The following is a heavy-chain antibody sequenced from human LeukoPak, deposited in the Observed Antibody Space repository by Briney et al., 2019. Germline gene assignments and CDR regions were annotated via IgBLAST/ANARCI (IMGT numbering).Heavy chain of an antibody. Sequence: ASVKVSCKASGYTFTSYYMHWVRQAPGQGLEWMGIINPSGGSTSYAQRFQGRITMTRDTSTSTVYMELSSLRSEDTAVYYCARARWYHPLDYWGQGTLVTVSS. D-gene: IGHD2-15*01. CDR3: ARARWYHPLDY. CDR2: INPSGGST. V-gene: IGHV1-46*03. CDR1: GYTFTSYY. J-gene: IGHJ4*02.